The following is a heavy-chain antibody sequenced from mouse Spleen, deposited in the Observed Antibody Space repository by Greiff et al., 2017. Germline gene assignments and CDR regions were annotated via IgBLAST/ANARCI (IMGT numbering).Heavy chain of an antibody. D-gene: IGHD2-2*01. J-gene: IGHJ3*01. CDR2: ISSGSSTI. CDR3: AREDYGYDGFAY. V-gene: IGHV5-17*01. CDR1: GFTFSDYG. Sequence: EVQLVESGGGLVKPGGSLKLSCAASGFTFSDYGMNWVRQAPEQGLEWVAYISSGSSTIYYADTVKGRFTISRDNAKNTLFLRMTSLRSEDTAMYYCAREDYGYDGFAYWGQGTLVTVSA.